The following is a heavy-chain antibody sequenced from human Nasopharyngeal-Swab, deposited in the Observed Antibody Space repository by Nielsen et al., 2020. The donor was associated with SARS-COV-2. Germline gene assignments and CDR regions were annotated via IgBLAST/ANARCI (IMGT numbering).Heavy chain of an antibody. J-gene: IGHJ3*02. D-gene: IGHD1-26*01. V-gene: IGHV3-48*02. Sequence: GESLKISCTASGFDFSTYGMNWVRQTPGKGVECISFISGSGRSIYYADSVRGRFTISRDNTKNSLYLQMDSLRDEETAAYYCARVFRVGTTRDAFDIWGQGTKVIVSS. CDR3: ARVFRVGTTRDAFDI. CDR2: ISGSGRSI. CDR1: GFDFSTYG.